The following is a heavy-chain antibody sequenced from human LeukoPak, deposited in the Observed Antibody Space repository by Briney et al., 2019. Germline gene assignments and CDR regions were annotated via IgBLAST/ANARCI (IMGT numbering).Heavy chain of an antibody. Sequence: GRSLRLSCAASGFTFSSYAMNWVRQAPGKGLEWVSVIYSGGSTYYADSVKGRFTISRDNSKNTLYLQMNSLRAEDTAVYYCARDILSQGPDAFDIWGQGTMVTVSS. CDR3: ARDILSQGPDAFDI. V-gene: IGHV3-53*01. CDR1: GFTFSSYA. J-gene: IGHJ3*02. CDR2: IYSGGST. D-gene: IGHD2/OR15-2a*01.